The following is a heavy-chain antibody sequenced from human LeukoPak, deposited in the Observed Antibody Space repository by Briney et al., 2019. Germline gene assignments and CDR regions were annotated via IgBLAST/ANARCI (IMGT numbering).Heavy chain of an antibody. J-gene: IGHJ4*02. CDR2: IISSSTDK. D-gene: IGHD3-3*01. V-gene: IGHV3-21*01. Sequence: PGGSLRLSCAASGFTFSSYSMNWVRQAPGKGLEWVSSIISSSTDKYYADSVKGRFTISRDNARSSLYLQMNSLRAEDTAVYYCARVPGGLEWSDFDYWGQGTLATVSS. CDR1: GFTFSSYS. CDR3: ARVPGGLEWSDFDY.